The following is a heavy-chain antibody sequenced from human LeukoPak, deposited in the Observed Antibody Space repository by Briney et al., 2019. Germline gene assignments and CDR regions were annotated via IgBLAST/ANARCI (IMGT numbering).Heavy chain of an antibody. CDR2: IYSGGST. Sequence: GGSLRLSCAASGFTVSSNYMSWVRQAPGKGLEWVSVIYSGGSTYYADSVKGRFTISRDNSKNTLYLQMNSLRAEDTAVYYCASMAGDYYDSSGYYLDFDYWGQGTLVTVSS. D-gene: IGHD3-22*01. CDR3: ASMAGDYYDSSGYYLDFDY. J-gene: IGHJ4*02. V-gene: IGHV3-53*01. CDR1: GFTVSSNY.